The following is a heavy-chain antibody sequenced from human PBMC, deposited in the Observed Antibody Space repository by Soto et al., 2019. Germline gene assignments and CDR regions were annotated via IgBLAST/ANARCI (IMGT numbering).Heavy chain of an antibody. Sequence: DAQLVESVGGLVQPGRSLRLSCVVSGFTFDDYAIHWVRQAPGKGLEWVSGISWNGAATGYADSVKGRFTISRDNAKNSLYLQMSSLRTEDTAIYYCANLPLYGSGFDCWGQGTLVTVSS. CDR3: ANLPLYGSGFDC. D-gene: IGHD3-10*01. V-gene: IGHV3-9*01. CDR1: GFTFDDYA. J-gene: IGHJ4*02. CDR2: ISWNGAAT.